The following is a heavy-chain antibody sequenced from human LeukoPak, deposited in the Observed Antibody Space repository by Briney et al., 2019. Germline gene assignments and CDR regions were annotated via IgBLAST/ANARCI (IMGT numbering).Heavy chain of an antibody. D-gene: IGHD3-22*01. Sequence: GGSLRLSCAASGFTFSSYPMHWVRQAPGKGLEWVAVISYDGSNKYYADSVKGRFTISRDNSKNTLYLQMNSLRAEDTAVFYCARAPPPSDSSSYYLGYYFDYWGQGTLVTVSS. CDR1: GFTFSSYP. J-gene: IGHJ4*02. CDR2: ISYDGSNK. V-gene: IGHV3-30-3*01. CDR3: ARAPPPSDSSSYYLGYYFDY.